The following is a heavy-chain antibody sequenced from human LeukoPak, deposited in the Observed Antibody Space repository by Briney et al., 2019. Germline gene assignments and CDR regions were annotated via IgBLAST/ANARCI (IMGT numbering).Heavy chain of an antibody. Sequence: ASVKVSCKASGYTFTSYYMHWVRQAPGQGPEWMGIINPSGGSTSYAQKFQGRVTMTRDTSTSTVYMELSSLRSEDTAVYYCARDVRGSYYFHYYYGMDVWGQGTTVTVSS. D-gene: IGHD1-26*01. CDR2: INPSGGST. V-gene: IGHV1-46*01. CDR3: ARDVRGSYYFHYYYGMDV. CDR1: GYTFTSYY. J-gene: IGHJ6*02.